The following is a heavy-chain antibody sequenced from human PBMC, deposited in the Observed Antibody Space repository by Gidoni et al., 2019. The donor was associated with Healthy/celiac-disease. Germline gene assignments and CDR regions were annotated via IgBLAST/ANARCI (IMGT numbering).Heavy chain of an antibody. CDR2: INPNSGGT. Sequence: QVQLVQSGAEVKKPGASVKVSCKASGYTFTGYYMHWVRQAPGQGLEWMGWINPNSGGTNYAQKFQGWVTMTRDTSISTAYMELSRLRSDDTAVYYCARNYYGSGSYYDGYYYYGMDVWGQGTTVTVSS. D-gene: IGHD3-10*01. J-gene: IGHJ6*02. CDR3: ARNYYGSGSYYDGYYYYGMDV. V-gene: IGHV1-2*04. CDR1: GYTFTGYY.